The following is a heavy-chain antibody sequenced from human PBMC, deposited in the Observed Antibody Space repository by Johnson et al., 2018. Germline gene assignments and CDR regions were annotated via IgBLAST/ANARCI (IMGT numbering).Heavy chain of an antibody. V-gene: IGHV3-21*01. CDR1: GFTFSSYS. CDR2: ISSSSSYI. CDR3: ARTVGATSDYYYGMDV. Sequence: VQLQESGGGLVKPGGSLRLSCAASGFTFSSYSMNWVRQAPGKGLEWVSSISSSSSYIYYADSVKGRFTISRDNAKNSLYPQMNGLRAEDTAVYYCARTVGATSDYYYGMDVWGQGTTVTVSS. D-gene: IGHD1-26*01. J-gene: IGHJ6*02.